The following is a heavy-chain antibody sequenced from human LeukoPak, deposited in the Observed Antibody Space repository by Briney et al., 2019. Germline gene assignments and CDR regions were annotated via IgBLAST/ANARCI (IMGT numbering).Heavy chain of an antibody. CDR2: IYYKGNT. V-gene: IGHV4-39*07. D-gene: IGHD3-9*01. CDR1: GGSMSSSSYF. Sequence: PSETLSLTCTVSGGSMSSSSYFWGWLRQPPGKGLDWFGSIYYKGNTYYNPSLKSRVTISLDTSKNLFSLKLNSVTAADTAVYYCARHQATYYDILTGPPHHAFDIWGQGTMGTVSS. J-gene: IGHJ3*02. CDR3: ARHQATYYDILTGPPHHAFDI.